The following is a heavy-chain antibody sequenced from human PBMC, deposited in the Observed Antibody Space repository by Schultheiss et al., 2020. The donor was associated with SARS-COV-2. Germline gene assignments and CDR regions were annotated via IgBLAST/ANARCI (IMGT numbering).Heavy chain of an antibody. V-gene: IGHV4-38-2*02. CDR2: IYASGSASGST. CDR3: ARDGGSYVSEVN. CDR1: DYSIRSDYY. J-gene: IGHJ4*02. Sequence: SETLSLTCAVSDYSIRSDYYWGWIRQPPGKGLEWIGSIYASGSASGSTKYNPSLKSRVTISVDTSKNQFSLKLSSVTAADTAVYYCARDGGSYVSEVNWGQGTLVTVSS. D-gene: IGHD1-26*01.